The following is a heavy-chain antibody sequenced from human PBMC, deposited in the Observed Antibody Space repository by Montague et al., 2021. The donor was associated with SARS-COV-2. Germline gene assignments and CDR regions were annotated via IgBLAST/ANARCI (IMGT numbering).Heavy chain of an antibody. V-gene: IGHV2-70*16. D-gene: IGHD3-9*01. Sequence: TLSLTCTVSGGSISSSSYYWGWIRQPPGKALEWLARIDWDDDKFYSTSLKTRLTISKDTSKNQVVLTMTNMDPVDTATYYCARSYYDILTNYYDAFDIWGQGTMVTVSS. CDR1: GGSISSSSYY. J-gene: IGHJ3*02. CDR2: IDWDDDK. CDR3: ARSYYDILTNYYDAFDI.